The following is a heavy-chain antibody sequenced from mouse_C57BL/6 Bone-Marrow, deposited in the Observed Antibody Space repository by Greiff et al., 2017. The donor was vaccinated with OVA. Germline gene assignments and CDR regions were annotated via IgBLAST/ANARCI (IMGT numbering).Heavy chain of an antibody. CDR2: ISDGGSYT. J-gene: IGHJ1*03. CDR3: ARDRAYGYWYFDV. CDR1: GFTFSSYA. D-gene: IGHD2-10*02. V-gene: IGHV5-4*01. Sequence: EVQGVESGGGLVKPGGSLKLSCAASGFTFSSYAMSWVRQTPEKRLEWVATISDGGSYTYYPDNVKGRFTISRDNAKNNLYLQMSHLTSEDTAMYYCARDRAYGYWYFDVWGTGTTVTVSS.